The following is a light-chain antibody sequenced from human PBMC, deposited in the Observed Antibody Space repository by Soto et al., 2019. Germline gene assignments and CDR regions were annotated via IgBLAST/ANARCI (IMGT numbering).Light chain of an antibody. CDR2: GVS. CDR1: SSDVGGYNY. J-gene: IGLJ1*01. Sequence: QSVLTHPASVSGSPGQSITISCTGTSSDVGGYNYVSWYQHHPGKAPKLLIYGVSYRPSGVSDRFSGSKSANTASLTISGLQAEDEADYYCSSYTSGSLRVFGTGTKVTVL. V-gene: IGLV2-14*01. CDR3: SSYTSGSLRV.